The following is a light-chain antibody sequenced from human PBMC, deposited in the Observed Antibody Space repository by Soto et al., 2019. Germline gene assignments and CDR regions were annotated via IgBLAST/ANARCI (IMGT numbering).Light chain of an antibody. CDR2: DAS. V-gene: IGKV1-33*01. CDR3: QQYDNLLL. CDR1: QDISNY. Sequence: DIQMTQSPSSLSASVGDRVTITCQASQDISNYLNWYQQKPGKAPKLRNDDASNFETGVPSRFSGSGSGTDFTFTISSLQPEDIATYYCQQYDNLLLFGQGTRLEIK. J-gene: IGKJ5*01.